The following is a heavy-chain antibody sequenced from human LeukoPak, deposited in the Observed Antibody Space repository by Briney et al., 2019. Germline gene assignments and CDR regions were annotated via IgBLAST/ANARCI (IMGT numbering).Heavy chain of an antibody. CDR3: ARISLGAIWGYYYGMDV. CDR2: IIPIFDTA. CDR1: GGTFSSYS. J-gene: IGHJ6*02. V-gene: IGHV1-69*13. D-gene: IGHD1-26*01. Sequence: SVKVSCKASGGTFSSYSISWVRQAPGQGLEWMGGIIPIFDTADYAQKFQGRVTITADESTSTAYMELSSLGSEDTAVFYCARISLGAIWGYYYGMDVWGQGTTVTVSS.